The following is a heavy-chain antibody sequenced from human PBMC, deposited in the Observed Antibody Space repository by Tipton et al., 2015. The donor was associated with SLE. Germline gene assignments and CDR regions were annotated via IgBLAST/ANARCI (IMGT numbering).Heavy chain of an antibody. V-gene: IGHV4-59*03. CDR3: ASGGVRFDP. D-gene: IGHD2-8*01. CDR2: IYYSGST. J-gene: IGHJ5*02. Sequence: TLSLTCTVSGGSISSYYWSWIRQPPGKGLEWIGYIYYSGSTNYNPSLKSRVTISIDTPKNQFSLRLKSVSAADTAVYYCASGGVRFDPWGQGTLVTVSS. CDR1: GGSISSYY.